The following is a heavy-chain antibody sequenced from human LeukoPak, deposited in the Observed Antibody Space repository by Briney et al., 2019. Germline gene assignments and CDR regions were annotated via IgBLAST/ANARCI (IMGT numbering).Heavy chain of an antibody. CDR2: IFYSGST. CDR1: SGSISSYY. CDR3: ARGPTRYYLDC. J-gene: IGHJ4*02. Sequence: PSETLSLTCTVSSGSISSYYRSWIRQPPGKGLEWIGYIFYSGSTNYNPSLKSRVTISVDTSKNQFSLGLSSVTAADTAVYYCARGPTRYYLDCWGQGTLVTVST. V-gene: IGHV4-59*01.